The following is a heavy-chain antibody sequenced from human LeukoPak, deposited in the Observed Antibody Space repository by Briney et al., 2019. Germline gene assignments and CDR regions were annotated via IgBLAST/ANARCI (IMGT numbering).Heavy chain of an antibody. CDR1: GYTFTGDY. J-gene: IGHJ5*02. CDR2: INPNSGGT. CDR3: ARDTGDNYNWFGP. D-gene: IGHD1-20*01. Sequence: ASLRVSCKASGYTFTGDYMYLVPEALEQRLEWMGWINPNSGGTNYAQKFQGRVTMTRDTSISTAYMELSRLRSDDTAVYYCARDTGDNYNWFGPWGQGTLVTVSS. V-gene: IGHV1-2*02.